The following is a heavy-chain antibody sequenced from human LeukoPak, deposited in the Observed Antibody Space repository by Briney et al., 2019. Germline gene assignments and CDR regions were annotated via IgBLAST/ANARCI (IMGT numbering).Heavy chain of an antibody. D-gene: IGHD3-22*01. V-gene: IGHV4-61*02. J-gene: IGHJ3*02. CDR1: GDSISSGDYY. CDR3: ARGPYSYDSSGAFDI. CDR2: ISSSGST. Sequence: SQTLSLTCTVSGDSISSGDYYWSWIRQPAGKGLEWIGRISSSGSTNYNPSLKSRVTMSVDTSKNQFSLKLSSVTAADTAVYFCARGPYSYDSSGAFDIWGQGTMVTVSS.